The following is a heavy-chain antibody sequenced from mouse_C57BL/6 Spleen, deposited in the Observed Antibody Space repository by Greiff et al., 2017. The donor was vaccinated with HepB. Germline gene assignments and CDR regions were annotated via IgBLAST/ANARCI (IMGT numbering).Heavy chain of an antibody. CDR1: GFTFSSYG. J-gene: IGHJ2*01. Sequence: DVMLVESGGDLVKPGGSLKLSCAASGFTFSSYGMSWVRQTPDKRLEWVATISSGGSYTYYPDSVKGRFTISRDNAKNTRYLQMSSLKSEDTAMYYCARDSSGLYYVDYWGQGTTLTVSS. CDR3: ARDSSGLYYVDY. D-gene: IGHD3-2*02. V-gene: IGHV5-6*02. CDR2: ISSGGSYT.